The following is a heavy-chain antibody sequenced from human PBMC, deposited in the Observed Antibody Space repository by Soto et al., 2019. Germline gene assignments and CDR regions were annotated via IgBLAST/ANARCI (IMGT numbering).Heavy chain of an antibody. V-gene: IGHV4-39*01. J-gene: IGHJ5*02. D-gene: IGHD6-19*01. Sequence: PSETLSLTCTVSGGSISSSSYYWGWIRQPPGKGLEWIGSIYYSGSTYYNPSLKSRVTISVDTSKNQFSLKLSSVTAADTAVYYCTRLASLAGTKWFDPWGQGTLVTVSS. CDR3: TRLASLAGTKWFDP. CDR2: IYYSGST. CDR1: GGSISSSSYY.